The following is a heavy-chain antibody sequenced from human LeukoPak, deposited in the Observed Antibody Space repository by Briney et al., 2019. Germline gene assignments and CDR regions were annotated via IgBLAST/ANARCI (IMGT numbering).Heavy chain of an antibody. CDR1: GGSISSGDYY. D-gene: IGHD3-3*01. CDR2: IYYSGST. CDR3: ARDGYDFWSGYPKNDAFDI. V-gene: IGHV4-30-4*08. Sequence: SETLSLTCTVSGGSISSGDYYWSWIRQPPGKGLEWIGYIYYSGSTYYNPSLKSRVTISVDTSKNQFSLKLSSVTAADTAVYYCARDGYDFWSGYPKNDAFDIWGQGTMVTVSS. J-gene: IGHJ3*02.